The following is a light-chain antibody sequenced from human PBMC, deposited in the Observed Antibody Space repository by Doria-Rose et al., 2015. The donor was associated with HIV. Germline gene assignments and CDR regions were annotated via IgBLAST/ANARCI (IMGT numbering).Light chain of an antibody. CDR3: HQYGTSWT. V-gene: IGKV3-20*01. CDR2: DGS. CDR1: QSFSSTY. J-gene: IGKJ1*01. Sequence: TQSPGTLSLSPGERATLSCRASQSFSSTYLAWYQQKPGQAPSILIYDGSTRATGIPDRFSASGSGADFTLTINRLEPEDFAPYYCHQYGTSWTFGQGTKVEI.